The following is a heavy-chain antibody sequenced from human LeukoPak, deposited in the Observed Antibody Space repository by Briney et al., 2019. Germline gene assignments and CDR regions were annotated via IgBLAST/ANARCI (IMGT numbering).Heavy chain of an antibody. CDR2: MNPNSGNT. CDR1: GYTFTSYD. J-gene: IGHJ4*02. CDR3: ARGWSLQQQLVLGY. V-gene: IGHV1-8*02. D-gene: IGHD6-13*01. Sequence: GASVKVSCKASGYTFTSYDINWVRQATGQGLEWMGWMNPNSGNTGYAQKFQGRVTMTRNTSISTAYMELSSLRSEDTAVYYCARGWSLQQQLVLGYWGQGTLVTVSS.